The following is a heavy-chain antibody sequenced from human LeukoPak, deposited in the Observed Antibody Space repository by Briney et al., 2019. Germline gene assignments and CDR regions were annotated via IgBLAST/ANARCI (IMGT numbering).Heavy chain of an antibody. D-gene: IGHD6-13*01. CDR2: NYYSGST. CDR1: GGSISSYY. Sequence: SETLSPTCTVSGGSISSYYWSWIRQPPGKGLEWIGYNYYSGSTNYNPSLKSRVTISVDTSKNQFSLKLSSVTAADTAVYYCARVRGSSWDFPNAPDPWGQGTLVTVSS. J-gene: IGHJ5*02. CDR3: ARVRGSSWDFPNAPDP. V-gene: IGHV4-59*01.